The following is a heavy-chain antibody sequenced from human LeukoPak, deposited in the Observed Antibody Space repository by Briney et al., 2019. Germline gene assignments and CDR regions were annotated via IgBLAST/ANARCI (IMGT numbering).Heavy chain of an antibody. V-gene: IGHV1-46*01. D-gene: IGHD2-15*01. CDR2: INPSGGST. CDR3: ARGPTYCSGGSCYSLYYFDY. J-gene: IGHJ4*02. Sequence: GASVKVSCKASGYTFTSYYMHWVRQAPGQGLEWMGIINPSGGSTSYAQKFQGRVTMTRDMSTTTVYMYLNSLRSEDTAVYYCARGPTYCSGGSCYSLYYFDYWGQGTLVTVSS. CDR1: GYTFTSYY.